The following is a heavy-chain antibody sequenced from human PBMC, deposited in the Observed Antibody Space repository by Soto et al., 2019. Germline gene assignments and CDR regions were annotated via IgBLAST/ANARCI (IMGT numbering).Heavy chain of an antibody. J-gene: IGHJ6*03. CDR3: AGDQGPNYMAV. V-gene: IGHV3-11*01. CDR1: GFTFRDSF. CDR2: ISGRVGNM. Sequence: QVQLVESGGGLVKPGGSLRLSCAASGFTFRDSFMSWSRQTPGKGLEWLSYISGRVGNMYYADSVRGRFTISRDNAKNSVYRQMNSLRAEDTAGYYCAGDQGPNYMAVWGKGTTVTVS.